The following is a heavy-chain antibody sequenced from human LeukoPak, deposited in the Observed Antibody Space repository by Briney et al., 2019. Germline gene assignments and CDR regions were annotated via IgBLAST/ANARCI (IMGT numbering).Heavy chain of an antibody. CDR3: ATAVAGAFDI. Sequence: GASVKLSCKAFGYTFTGYWMHWVRQAPGQGPEWMGVISPSGGSTIYAQKFKGRVTLTRDMSTSTDYLELSSLRSEDTAVYYCATAVAGAFDIWGQGTMVTVSS. D-gene: IGHD6-19*01. CDR2: ISPSGGST. J-gene: IGHJ3*02. V-gene: IGHV1-46*01. CDR1: GYTFTGYW.